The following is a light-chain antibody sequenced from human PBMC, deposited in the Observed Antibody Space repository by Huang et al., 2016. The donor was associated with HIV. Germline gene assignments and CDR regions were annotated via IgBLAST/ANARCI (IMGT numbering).Light chain of an antibody. CDR3: QQYNNWPRT. V-gene: IGKV3-15*01. J-gene: IGKJ1*01. CDR1: QSVSSN. CDR2: GAY. Sequence: EIVMRQSPATLSASPGERATLSCTASQSVSSNVAWFQQKAGQAPRRLIYGAYTRATGIPDRFSGNGSGTDFTLTISSLQSEDFAFYYCQQYNNWPRTFGQGTKVEI.